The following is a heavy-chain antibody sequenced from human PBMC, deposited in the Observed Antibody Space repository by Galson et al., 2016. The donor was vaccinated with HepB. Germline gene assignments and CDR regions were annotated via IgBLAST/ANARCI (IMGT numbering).Heavy chain of an antibody. CDR1: GGSVTADFYH. CDR3: ARVRFLESRNSWFDT. J-gene: IGHJ5*02. D-gene: IGHD3-3*01. V-gene: IGHV4-30-4*08. CDR2: ISHNGNT. Sequence: TLSLTCAVSGGSVTADFYHWSWVRQPPGKGLEWIGYISHNGNTFYNPSLKSRLAISLDMSNNHFSLNVASMTAADTAVYYCARVRFLESRNSWFDTWGQGRLITVSS.